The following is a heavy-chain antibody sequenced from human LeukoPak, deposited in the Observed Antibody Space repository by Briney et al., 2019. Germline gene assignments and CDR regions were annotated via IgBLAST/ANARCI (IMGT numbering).Heavy chain of an antibody. J-gene: IGHJ5*02. Sequence: SETLSLTCAVYGGSFSGYYWSWIRQPPGKGLEWIGEINHSGSTNYNPSLKSRVTISVDTSKNQFSLKLSSVTAADTAVYYCARVAASIFGVVTPRPNWFDPWGQGTLVTVSS. CDR2: INHSGST. CDR1: GGSFSGYY. D-gene: IGHD3-3*01. CDR3: ARVAASIFGVVTPRPNWFDP. V-gene: IGHV4-34*01.